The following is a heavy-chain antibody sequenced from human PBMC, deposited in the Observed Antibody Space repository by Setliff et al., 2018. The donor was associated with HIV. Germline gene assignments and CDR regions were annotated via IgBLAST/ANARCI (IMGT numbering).Heavy chain of an antibody. J-gene: IGHJ4*02. CDR1: GGSITSSTYY. V-gene: IGHV4-39*07. CDR3: ARGHKYYYDSSGLDY. CDR2: IFYSEST. Sequence: PSETLSLTCTVSGGSITSSTYYWDWIRQPPGKGLEWIGSIFYSESTYYNPSVKSRVTVSIDTSKNQFSLRLSSVTAADTAVYYCARGHKYYYDSSGLDYWGQGTLVTVSS. D-gene: IGHD3-22*01.